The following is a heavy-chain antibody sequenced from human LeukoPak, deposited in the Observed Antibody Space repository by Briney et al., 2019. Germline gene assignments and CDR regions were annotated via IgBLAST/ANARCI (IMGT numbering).Heavy chain of an antibody. CDR3: ARPGLYSGYDPFDP. D-gene: IGHD5-12*01. CDR2: INHSGST. J-gene: IGHJ5*02. V-gene: IGHV4-34*01. Sequence: SETLSLTCTVSGGSISSYYWSWIRQPPGKGLEWIGEINHSGSTNYNPSLKSRVTISVDTSKNQFSLKLSSVTAADTAVYYCARPGLYSGYDPFDPWGQGTLVTVSS. CDR1: GGSISSYY.